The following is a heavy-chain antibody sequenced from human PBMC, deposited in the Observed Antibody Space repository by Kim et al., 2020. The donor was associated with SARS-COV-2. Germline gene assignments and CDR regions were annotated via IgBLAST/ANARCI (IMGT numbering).Heavy chain of an antibody. CDR3: ARDGAPARIRYFQH. J-gene: IGHJ1*01. D-gene: IGHD5-18*01. Sequence: SVKVSCKASGGTFSSYAISWVRQAPGQGLEWMGGIIPIFGTANYAQKFQGRVTITADESTSTAYMELSSLGSEDTAVYYCARDGAPARIRYFQHWGQGTLVTVSS. CDR2: IIPIFGTA. CDR1: GGTFSSYA. V-gene: IGHV1-69*13.